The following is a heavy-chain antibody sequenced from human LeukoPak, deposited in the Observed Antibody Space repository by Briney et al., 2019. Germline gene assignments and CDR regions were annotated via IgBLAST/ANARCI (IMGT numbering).Heavy chain of an antibody. CDR3: VRDMGYYDKV. CDR2: INTDGNTR. D-gene: IGHD3-22*01. J-gene: IGHJ4*02. Sequence: GGSLRLSCATSGFTFSTSWMHSVRQAPGKGLVWVSRINTDGNTRDYADSVKGRFTISRDNAKNTLNLQMNSLRAEDTAVYYCVRDMGYYDKVWGQGTLVTVSS. V-gene: IGHV3-74*01. CDR1: GFTFSTSW.